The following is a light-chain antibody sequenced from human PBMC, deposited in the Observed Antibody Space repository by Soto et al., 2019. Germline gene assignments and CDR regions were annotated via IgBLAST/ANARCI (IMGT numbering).Light chain of an antibody. Sequence: DIQMPQSPSAMSASVGDRVTISCRASQDIGNHLAWFQQKPGKVPQRLIYAASSLQTGVPSRFSGSGSGTDFTLTINSLQPEDFATYYCLQHDSFPPTFGQGTRLEI. CDR2: AAS. CDR1: QDIGNH. CDR3: LQHDSFPPT. J-gene: IGKJ5*01. V-gene: IGKV1-17*03.